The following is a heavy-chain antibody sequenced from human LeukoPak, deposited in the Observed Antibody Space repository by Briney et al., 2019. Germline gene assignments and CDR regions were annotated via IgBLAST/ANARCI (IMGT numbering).Heavy chain of an antibody. J-gene: IGHJ5*02. Sequence: ASVKVSCKASGYTFTNYGINWVRQAPGQGLEWMGWISAYNGNTNYAQKLQGRVTMTTETSTSTAYMELRSLRSDDTAVYYCARDPTYYDILTGLNNWFDPWGQGTLVTVSS. CDR2: ISAYNGNT. CDR1: GYTFTNYG. D-gene: IGHD3-9*01. CDR3: ARDPTYYDILTGLNNWFDP. V-gene: IGHV1-18*01.